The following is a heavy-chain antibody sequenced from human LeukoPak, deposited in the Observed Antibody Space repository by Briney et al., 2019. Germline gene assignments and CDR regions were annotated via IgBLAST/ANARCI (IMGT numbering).Heavy chain of an antibody. D-gene: IGHD1-26*01. Sequence: PGGSLTLSCAASGFTFSSYAMSWVRQAPGRGLEWFSAISGSGGSSDYADSVKGRFTISRDNSKNMLYLQMNSLRAEDTAVYSCAKGSEKSGSYFFAYWGQGTLVTVSS. CDR3: AKGSEKSGSYFFAY. CDR1: GFTFSSYA. CDR2: ISGSGGSS. J-gene: IGHJ4*02. V-gene: IGHV3-23*01.